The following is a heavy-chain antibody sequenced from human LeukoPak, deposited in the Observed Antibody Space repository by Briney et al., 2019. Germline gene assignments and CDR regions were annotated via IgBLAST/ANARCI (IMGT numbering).Heavy chain of an antibody. Sequence: SETLSLTCTIPGGSITISSYYSAWIRQPPGKGLEWIGSIYYSGSTYHNPPLKSRVTISVDTSKNQFSLTTRSVTAAGTAVYYCARLVGTASYYFDYWGQGTLVTVSS. CDR2: IYYSGST. CDR3: ARLVGTASYYFDY. V-gene: IGHV4-39*01. D-gene: IGHD6-19*01. CDR1: GGSITISSYY. J-gene: IGHJ4*02.